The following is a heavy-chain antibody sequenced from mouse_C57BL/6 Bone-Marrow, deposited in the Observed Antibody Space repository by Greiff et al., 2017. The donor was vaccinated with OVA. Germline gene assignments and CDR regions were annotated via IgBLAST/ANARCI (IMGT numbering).Heavy chain of an antibody. CDR1: GYTFTSYW. CDR3: ARSAPYYYGSSYDAMDY. D-gene: IGHD1-1*01. V-gene: IGHV1-52*01. Sequence: QVQLKQSGAELVRPGSSVKLSCKASGYTFTSYWMHWVKQRPIQGLEWIGNIDPSDSETHSNQKFKDKATLTVDKSSSTAYMQLSSLTSEDSAVYYCARSAPYYYGSSYDAMDYWGQGTSVTVSS. CDR2: IDPSDSET. J-gene: IGHJ4*01.